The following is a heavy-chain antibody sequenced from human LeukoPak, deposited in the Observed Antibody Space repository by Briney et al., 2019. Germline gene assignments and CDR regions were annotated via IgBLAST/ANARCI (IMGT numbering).Heavy chain of an antibody. CDR1: GFTFSSYA. J-gene: IGHJ4*02. CDR3: ARDGVGWIQLWNYAYYFDY. D-gene: IGHD5-18*01. V-gene: IGHV3-23*01. CDR2: INRDGPT. Sequence: PGGSLRLSCAASGFTFSSYAMSWVRQAPGKGLEWVSTINRDGPTFHADSVKGRFTISRDNSKNTLYLQMNSLRAEDTAVYYCARDGVGWIQLWNYAYYFDYWGQGTLVTVSS.